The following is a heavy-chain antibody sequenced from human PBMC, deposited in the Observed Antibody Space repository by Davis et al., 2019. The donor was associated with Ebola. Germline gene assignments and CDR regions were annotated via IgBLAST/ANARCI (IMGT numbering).Heavy chain of an antibody. CDR2: IKVYNGNT. V-gene: IGHV1-18*01. CDR1: GYTFINYD. Sequence: ASVKVSCKASGYTFINYDIVWVRQAPGQGLEWVGWIKVYNGNTNYAQKLQGRVTMTTDTSTSTAYMELRSLRSDDTAVYYCARVLPPRGMDVWGQGTTVTVSS. D-gene: IGHD3-10*01. CDR3: ARVLPPRGMDV. J-gene: IGHJ6*02.